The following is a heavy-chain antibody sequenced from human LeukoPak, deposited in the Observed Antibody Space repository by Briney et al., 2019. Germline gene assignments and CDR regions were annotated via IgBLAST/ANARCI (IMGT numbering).Heavy chain of an antibody. D-gene: IGHD6-13*01. CDR3: ARARYSSSWACDY. Sequence: SETLSLTCTVSGGSISSYYWSWIRQPPGKGLEWIGYIYYSGSTNYNPSLKSRVTISVDTSKNQFSLKLSSVTAADAAVYYCARARYSSSWACDYWGQGTLVTVSS. V-gene: IGHV4-59*01. J-gene: IGHJ4*02. CDR1: GGSISSYY. CDR2: IYYSGST.